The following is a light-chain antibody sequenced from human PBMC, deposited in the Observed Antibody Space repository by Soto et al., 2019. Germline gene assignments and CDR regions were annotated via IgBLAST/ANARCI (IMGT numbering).Light chain of an antibody. J-gene: IGKJ1*01. V-gene: IGKV1-5*01. CDR2: DAS. CDR1: QSISTW. CDR3: LHYNTHYRT. Sequence: DIQMTQSPSTLSASVGDRVTLTCRASQSISTWLSWYQQKPGNAPNLLINDASNLESGVPSRFSGSGSGTEFPLTITRLPADYFATYCCLHYNTHYRTFGQGTKVEI.